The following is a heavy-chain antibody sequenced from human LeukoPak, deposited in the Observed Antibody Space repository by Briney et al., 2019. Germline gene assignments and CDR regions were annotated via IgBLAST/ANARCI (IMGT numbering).Heavy chain of an antibody. CDR1: GDSFSSYF. D-gene: IGHD1-7*01. V-gene: IGHV4-4*07. CDR2: MYASGIT. Sequence: SETLSLTCTVSGDSFSSYFWSWIRQPAGKGLEWIGRMYASGITNSNPSLKSRVTMSVDTSKNQFSLNLTSVTAADTAVYYCAREITGTRGVDYWGQGILVTVSS. CDR3: AREITGTRGVDY. J-gene: IGHJ4*02.